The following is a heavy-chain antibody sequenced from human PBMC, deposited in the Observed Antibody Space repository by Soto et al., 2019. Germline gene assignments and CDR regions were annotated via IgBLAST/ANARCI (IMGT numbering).Heavy chain of an antibody. D-gene: IGHD3-10*01. CDR1: GYTFTSYG. Sequence: ASVKVSCKASGYTFTSYGISWVRQAPGQGLEWMGWISAYNGNTNYAQKLQGRVTMTTDTSTSTAYMELRSLRSDDTAVYYCARAPLWFVELHFDYWGQGTLVTVAS. CDR3: ARAPLWFVELHFDY. CDR2: ISAYNGNT. J-gene: IGHJ4*02. V-gene: IGHV1-18*01.